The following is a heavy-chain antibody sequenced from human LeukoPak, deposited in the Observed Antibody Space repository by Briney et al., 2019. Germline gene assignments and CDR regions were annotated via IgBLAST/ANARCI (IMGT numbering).Heavy chain of an antibody. CDR3: ARASTPGAFDI. CDR2: INPNSGGT. D-gene: IGHD2-15*01. V-gene: IGHV1-2*02. J-gene: IGHJ3*02. Sequence: ASVKVSCKASGYTFTGYYMHWVRHAPGQGLEWMGWINPNSGGTNYAQKFQGRVTMTRDTSISTAYMELSRLRSDDTGVYYCARASTPGAFDIWGQGTMVTVSS. CDR1: GYTFTGYY.